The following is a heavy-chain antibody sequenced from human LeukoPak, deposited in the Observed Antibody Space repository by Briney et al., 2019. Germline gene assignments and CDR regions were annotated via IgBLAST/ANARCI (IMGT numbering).Heavy chain of an antibody. V-gene: IGHV1-69*13. CDR2: IIPIFGTA. D-gene: IGHD3-3*01. CDR3: ARESDLYYDFWTD. CDR1: GGTFSSYA. Sequence: GALVKVSCKASGGTFSSYAISWVRQAPGQGLEWMGGIIPIFGTANYAQKFQGRVTITADESTSTAYMELSSLRSEDTAVYYCARESDLYYDFWTDWGQGTLVTVSS. J-gene: IGHJ4*02.